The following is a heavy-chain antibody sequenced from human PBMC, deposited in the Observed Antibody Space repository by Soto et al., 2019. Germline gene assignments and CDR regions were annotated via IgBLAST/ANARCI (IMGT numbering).Heavy chain of an antibody. CDR1: GFTFSSYA. D-gene: IGHD3-3*01. CDR2: ISYDGSNK. Sequence: GGSLRLSCAASGFTFSSYAMHWVRQAPGKGLEWVAVISYDGSNKYYADSVKGRFTISRDNSKNTLYLQMNSLRAEDTAVYYCARGYDFWSGYYSYVGYFDYWGQGTLVTVSS. CDR3: ARGYDFWSGYYSYVGYFDY. J-gene: IGHJ4*02. V-gene: IGHV3-30-3*01.